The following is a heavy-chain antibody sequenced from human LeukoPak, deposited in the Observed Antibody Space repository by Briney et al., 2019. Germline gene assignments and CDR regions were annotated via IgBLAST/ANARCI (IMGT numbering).Heavy chain of an antibody. CDR3: ARQRSESAHVEY. J-gene: IGHJ4*02. CDR2: IYPGDSDT. D-gene: IGHD1-26*01. V-gene: IGHV5-51*01. CDR1: GYSFTSYW. Sequence: GESLKTSCKGTGYSFTSYWIGWVRQMHGKGLEWMEIIYPGDSDTRYSPSVQGQVTISADKSISTAYLQWSSLKASDTSMYYCARQRSESAHVEYWGQGTLVTVSS.